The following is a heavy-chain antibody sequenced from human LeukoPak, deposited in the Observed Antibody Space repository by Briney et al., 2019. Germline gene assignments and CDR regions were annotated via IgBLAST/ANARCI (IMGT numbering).Heavy chain of an antibody. CDR1: VYTFTIYD. V-gene: IGHV1-8*03. Sequence: ASVTVSFTSSVYTFTIYDINWVRQATGQGGGWVGGMNHNRGNTGYAQKFQGRDTITRNTSISPAYMELSSLRSEDTAVYYCARVYISGWYRGGIDPWGQGTLVTVSS. CDR2: MNHNRGNT. D-gene: IGHD6-19*01. J-gene: IGHJ5*02. CDR3: ARVYISGWYRGGIDP.